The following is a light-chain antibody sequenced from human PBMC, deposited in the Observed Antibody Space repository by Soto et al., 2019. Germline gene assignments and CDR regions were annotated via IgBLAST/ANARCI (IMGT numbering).Light chain of an antibody. CDR2: QAS. CDR3: LQYNSYAT. Sequence: DIQMTQSPSTLSASVGDRVTITCRASEGIGRWLAWYQQKPGKAPKVLIYQASNLDGGAPSRFSGSGSGTEFTLTINSLQPDDFATYYCLQYNSYATFGQGTKVDI. J-gene: IGKJ1*01. V-gene: IGKV1-5*03. CDR1: EGIGRW.